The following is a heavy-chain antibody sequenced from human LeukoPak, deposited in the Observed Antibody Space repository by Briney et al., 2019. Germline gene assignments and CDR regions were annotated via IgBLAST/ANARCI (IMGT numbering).Heavy chain of an antibody. CDR2: INHSGST. D-gene: IGHD2-15*01. CDR3: ARGLSRASYYFDY. CDR1: GGSFSGYY. V-gene: IGHV4-34*01. Sequence: SETLSLTCAVSGGSFSGYYWSWIRQPPGKGREWSGEINHSGSTNYNPSLKSRVTISVDTPKNQCSLKLSSVPAADTAVYYCARGLSRASYYFDYWGQGTLVTVSS. J-gene: IGHJ4*02.